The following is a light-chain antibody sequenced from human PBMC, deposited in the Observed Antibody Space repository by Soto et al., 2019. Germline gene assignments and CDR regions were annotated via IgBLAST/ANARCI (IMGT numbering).Light chain of an antibody. J-gene: IGKJ5*01. Sequence: EIVLTPSPATLSLSPVERATLSCRASQSIGSNLAWYQQKPGQAPRLLIYAASIRATDFPARFSGSGSGTDFTLTISSLEPEDFAVYYCQQRSNWPPITFGQGTRLEIK. CDR3: QQRSNWPPIT. CDR1: QSIGSN. CDR2: AAS. V-gene: IGKV3-11*01.